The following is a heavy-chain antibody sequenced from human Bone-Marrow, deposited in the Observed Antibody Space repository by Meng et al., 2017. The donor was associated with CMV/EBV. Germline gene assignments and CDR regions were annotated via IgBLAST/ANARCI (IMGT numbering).Heavy chain of an antibody. CDR2: IIGSGGST. J-gene: IGHJ4*02. Sequence: AGSGFTFGNDAMAGVRQAPGKGLEWVSDIIGSGGSTWYTDSVKGRFTISRDNSKNTSYLQVNSLGAEDTAIYYCTKGGQDTNMILDFRGRGTLVTVSS. CDR1: GFTFGNDA. V-gene: IGHV3-23*01. D-gene: IGHD3-16*01. CDR3: TKGGQDTNMILDF.